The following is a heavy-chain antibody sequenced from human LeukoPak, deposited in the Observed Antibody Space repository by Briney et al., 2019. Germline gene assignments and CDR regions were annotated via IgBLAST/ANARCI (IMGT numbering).Heavy chain of an antibody. CDR1: GGSFSGYY. CDR2: INHSGST. Sequence: SETLSLTCAVYGGSFSGYYWSWIRQPPGKGLEWIGEINHSGSTNYNPSLKSRVTISVDTSKNQFSLKLSSVTAADTAVYYCARSRGQLVRYYYYGMDGWGQGTTVTVSS. D-gene: IGHD6-13*01. CDR3: ARSRGQLVRYYYYGMDG. V-gene: IGHV4-34*01. J-gene: IGHJ6*02.